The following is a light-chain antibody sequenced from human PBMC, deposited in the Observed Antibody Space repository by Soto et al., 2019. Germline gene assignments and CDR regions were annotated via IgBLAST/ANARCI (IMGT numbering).Light chain of an antibody. V-gene: IGKV1-8*01. J-gene: IGKJ5*01. Sequence: AILLTQSPSSLSASVGDRVTITCRASQGIDTSLAWYQQKPGKAPKLLIYAASTLQSGVPSRFSGSGSGTDFTLTISCLQSEDFATYYCQQYYSYPLFGQGTRLEIK. CDR3: QQYYSYPL. CDR1: QGIDTS. CDR2: AAS.